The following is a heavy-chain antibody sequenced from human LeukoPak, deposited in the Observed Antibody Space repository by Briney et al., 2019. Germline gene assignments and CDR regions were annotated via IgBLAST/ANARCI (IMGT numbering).Heavy chain of an antibody. D-gene: IGHD3-22*01. Sequence: PGRSLRLSCAAAGFSFSSYGMHWVRQAPGKGLEWVSAISGSGGSTYYADSVKGRFTISRDNSKNTLYLQMNSLRAEDTAVYYCAKSAYYYDSSGYYDFDYWGQGTLVTVSS. CDR1: GFSFSSYG. CDR3: AKSAYYYDSSGYYDFDY. V-gene: IGHV3-23*01. J-gene: IGHJ4*02. CDR2: ISGSGGST.